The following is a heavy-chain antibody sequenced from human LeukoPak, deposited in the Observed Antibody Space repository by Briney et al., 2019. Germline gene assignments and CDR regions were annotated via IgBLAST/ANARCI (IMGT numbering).Heavy chain of an antibody. CDR3: AKVSLPYCSGGGCSRGGTPMDV. D-gene: IGHD2-15*01. J-gene: IGHJ6*03. CDR2: ISGSGGST. V-gene: IGHV3-23*01. Sequence: GGTLRLSCAASGFTFSGYGMSWVRQAPGKGLKWVSAISGSGGSTYYADSVKGRFTISRDNSKNTLHLQMNSLRVEDTAVYYCAKVSLPYCSGGGCSRGGTPMDVWGKGTPVTLSS. CDR1: GFTFSGYG.